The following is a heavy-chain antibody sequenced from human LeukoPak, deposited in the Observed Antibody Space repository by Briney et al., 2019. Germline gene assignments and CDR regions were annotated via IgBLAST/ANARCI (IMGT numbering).Heavy chain of an antibody. V-gene: IGHV3-48*01. Sequence: GGSLRLSCAASGFTFSSYSMNWVRQAPGKGLEWVSYISSSSSTIYYANSVKGRFTISRDNAKNSLYLQMNSLRAEDTAAYYCASGNFWSGYYRFDPWGQGTLVTVSS. D-gene: IGHD3-3*01. CDR1: GFTFSSYS. CDR2: ISSSSSTI. CDR3: ASGNFWSGYYRFDP. J-gene: IGHJ5*02.